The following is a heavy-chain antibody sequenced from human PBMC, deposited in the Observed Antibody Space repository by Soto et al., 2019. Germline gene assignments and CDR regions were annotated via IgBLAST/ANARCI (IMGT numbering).Heavy chain of an antibody. J-gene: IGHJ5*02. Sequence: QVQLEQSGTEVKKAGASVKLSCKPSGFIFSKYYMHWVRQAPGQGLEWVGIINPSGTRTSCAPKFQGRVTMTRAASTNSVYMDLSSLTSDDAAVYYCARDNSYPAVWWFDPWGRGTLVTVSS. V-gene: IGHV1-46*01. CDR1: GFIFSKYY. D-gene: IGHD2-21*01. CDR2: INPSGTRT. CDR3: ARDNSYPAVWWFDP.